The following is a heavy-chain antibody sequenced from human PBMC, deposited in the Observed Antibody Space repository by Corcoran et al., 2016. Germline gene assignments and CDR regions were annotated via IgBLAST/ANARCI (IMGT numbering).Heavy chain of an antibody. CDR3: ARGRVVVVYRDAFDI. D-gene: IGHD3-22*01. Sequence: QVQLQQWGAGLLKPSETLSLTCAVYGGSFSGYYWSWIRQPPGKGLEWIGEINHSGSTNYNPSLKSRVTISVDTSKNQFSLKLSSVTAADTAVYYCARGRVVVVYRDAFDIWGQGTMVTVSS. J-gene: IGHJ3*02. CDR1: GGSFSGYY. V-gene: IGHV4-34*01. CDR2: INHSGST.